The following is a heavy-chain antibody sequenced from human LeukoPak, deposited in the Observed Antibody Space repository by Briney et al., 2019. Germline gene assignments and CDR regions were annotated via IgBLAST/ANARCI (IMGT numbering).Heavy chain of an antibody. Sequence: ASVKVSCKASGGTFSSYAISWVRQAPGQGLEWMGGIIPIFGTANYAQKFQGRVTITADESTSTAYMELSSLRSEDTAVYHCARGGDSSSWYLGLLGYYYGMDVWGKGTTVTVSS. CDR2: IIPIFGTA. D-gene: IGHD6-13*01. V-gene: IGHV1-69*01. CDR1: GGTFSSYA. CDR3: ARGGDSSSWYLGLLGYYYGMDV. J-gene: IGHJ6*04.